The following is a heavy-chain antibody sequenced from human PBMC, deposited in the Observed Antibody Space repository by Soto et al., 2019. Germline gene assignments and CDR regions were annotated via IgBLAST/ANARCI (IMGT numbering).Heavy chain of an antibody. D-gene: IGHD4-17*01. CDR3: ARIQVTTVRFFDP. J-gene: IGHJ5*02. CDR2: ISSSSSYI. V-gene: IGHV3-21*01. CDR1: GFTFSSYS. Sequence: GGSLRLFWAASGFTFSSYSMNWVRQAPGKGLEWVSSISSSSSYIYYADSVKGRFTISRDNAKNSLYLQMNSLRAEDTAVYYCARIQVTTVRFFDPWGQGTLVTVSS.